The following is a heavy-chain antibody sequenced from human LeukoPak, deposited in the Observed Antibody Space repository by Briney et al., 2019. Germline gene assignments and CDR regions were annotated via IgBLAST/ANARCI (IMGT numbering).Heavy chain of an antibody. CDR3: AREGLQGFDI. Sequence: PGGSLRLSCAASGLTFSSYWMSWVRQAPGKGLEWVANIKQDGSEKYYVDSVKGRFTISRDNAKNSLYLQMNSLRAEDMAVYYCAREGLQGFDIWGQGTMITVSS. J-gene: IGHJ3*02. CDR2: IKQDGSEK. CDR1: GLTFSSYW. V-gene: IGHV3-7*01.